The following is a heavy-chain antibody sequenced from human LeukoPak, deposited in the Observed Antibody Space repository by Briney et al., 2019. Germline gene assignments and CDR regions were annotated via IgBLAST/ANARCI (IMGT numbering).Heavy chain of an antibody. CDR3: ARGAGDGIVGAKGAYYYYMDV. Sequence: ASVKVSCKASGYTFTGYYMHWVRQAPGQGLEWMGWINPNSGGTNYAQKFQGRVTMTRDTSISTAYMELSRLRSDDTAVYYCARGAGDGIVGAKGAYYYYMDVWGKGTTVTVSS. J-gene: IGHJ6*03. CDR1: GYTFTGYY. CDR2: INPNSGGT. D-gene: IGHD1-26*01. V-gene: IGHV1-2*02.